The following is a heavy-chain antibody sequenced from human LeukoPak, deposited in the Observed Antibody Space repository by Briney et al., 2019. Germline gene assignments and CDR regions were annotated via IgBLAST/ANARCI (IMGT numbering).Heavy chain of an antibody. D-gene: IGHD2-2*01. V-gene: IGHV3-30-3*01. CDR2: ISYDGSNK. Sequence: GGSLRLSCAASGFTFSSYAMHWVRQAPGKGLEWVAVISYDGSNKYYADSVKGRFTISRDNSKNTLYLQMSSLRAEDTAVYYRARGQVLGYCSSTSCSPFDPWGQGTLVTVSS. CDR3: ARGQVLGYCSSTSCSPFDP. CDR1: GFTFSSYA. J-gene: IGHJ5*02.